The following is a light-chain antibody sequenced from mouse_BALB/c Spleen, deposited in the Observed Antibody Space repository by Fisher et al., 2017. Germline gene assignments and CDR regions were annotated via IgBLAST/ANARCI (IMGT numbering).Light chain of an antibody. Sequence: IVITQSTAIMSASLGEEITLTCSASSSVSYMHWYQQKSGTSPKLLIYSTSNLASGAPARFSGSGSGTSYSLTISSMEAEDAATYYCQQWSSNPPTFGGGTKLEIK. CDR3: QQWSSNPPT. CDR2: STS. V-gene: IGKV4-80*01. J-gene: IGKJ2*01. CDR1: SSVSY.